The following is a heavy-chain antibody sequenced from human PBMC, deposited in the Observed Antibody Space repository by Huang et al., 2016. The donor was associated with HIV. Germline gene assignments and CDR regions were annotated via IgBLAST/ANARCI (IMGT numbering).Heavy chain of an antibody. CDR3: ARDEGGRYCSSISCYFVY. J-gene: IGHJ4*02. CDR1: GGTFRTSA. CDR2: IIHRLNTT. D-gene: IGHD2-2*01. Sequence: QVQLVQSGTEVKKPGSSVKVSCKSSGGTFRTSAFSWVRQAPGQGLEWMGGIIHRLNTTNYAHHCQGRVTISADESTSTAYMELSSLRDDDTAVYYCARDEGGRYCSSISCYFVYWGQGTMVTVSS. V-gene: IGHV1-69*13.